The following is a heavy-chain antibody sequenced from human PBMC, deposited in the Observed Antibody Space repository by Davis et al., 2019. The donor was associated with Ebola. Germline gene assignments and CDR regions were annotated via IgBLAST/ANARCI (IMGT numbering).Heavy chain of an antibody. V-gene: IGHV4-39*01. CDR1: GGSISSSSYY. Sequence: MPGGSLRLSCTVSGGSISSSSYYWGWIRQPPGKGLEWIGSIYYSGSTYYNPSLKSRVTISVDTSKNQFSLKLSSVTAADTAVYYCALSSSSWYHRDSAYFDYWGQGTLVTVSS. CDR3: ALSSSSWYHRDSAYFDY. D-gene: IGHD6-13*01. CDR2: IYYSGST. J-gene: IGHJ4*02.